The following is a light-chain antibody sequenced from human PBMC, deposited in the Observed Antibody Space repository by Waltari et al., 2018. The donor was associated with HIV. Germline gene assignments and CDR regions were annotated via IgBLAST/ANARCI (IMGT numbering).Light chain of an antibody. CDR1: SSNLGAGYD. J-gene: IGLJ3*02. CDR2: GNN. Sequence: QSVLTPPPSVSGAPGQRVTISCTGSSSNLGAGYDVHGYQQLPGTAPKLLIYGNNNRPSGVPDRFSGSKSGTSASLAITGLQAEDEADYYCQSYDSSLSGSRVFGGGTKLTVL. CDR3: QSYDSSLSGSRV. V-gene: IGLV1-40*01.